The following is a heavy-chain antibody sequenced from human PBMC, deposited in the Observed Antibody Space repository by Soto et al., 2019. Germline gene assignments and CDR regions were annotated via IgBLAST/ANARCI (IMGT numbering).Heavy chain of an antibody. J-gene: IGHJ4*02. D-gene: IGHD2-8*01. CDR1: GYTFTDYR. CDR2: INPSGGST. CDR3: ATTGGDCTQAVCYDY. V-gene: IGHV1-46*01. Sequence: ASVKVSCKASGYTFTDYRMIWVRQAPGQGLEWMGIINPSGGSTNYAPNFQGRVTLTRDSFTSTVYMELSNLRSEDTAVYYCATTGGDCTQAVCYDYWGQGTLVTVSS.